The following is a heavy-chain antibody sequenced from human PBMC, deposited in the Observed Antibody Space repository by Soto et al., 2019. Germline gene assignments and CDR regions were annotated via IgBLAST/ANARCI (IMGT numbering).Heavy chain of an antibody. CDR2: IYYSGST. V-gene: IGHV4-31*03. Sequence: PSETLSLTCTVSGGSISSGGYYWSWIRQHPGKGLEWIGYIYYSGSTYYNPSLKSRVTISVDTSKNQFSLKLSSVTAADTAVYYCARDFTAGDYNNDAFDIWGQGTMVT. CDR1: GGSISSGGYY. D-gene: IGHD4-17*01. CDR3: ARDFTAGDYNNDAFDI. J-gene: IGHJ3*02.